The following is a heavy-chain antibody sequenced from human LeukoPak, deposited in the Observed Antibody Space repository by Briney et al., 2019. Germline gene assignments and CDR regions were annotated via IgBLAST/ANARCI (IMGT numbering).Heavy chain of an antibody. CDR1: GYSISSSNW. J-gene: IGHJ6*03. CDR3: ARELLGYCSSTSCYSAYYMDV. D-gene: IGHD2-2*01. CDR2: IYYSGSI. V-gene: IGHV4-28*03. Sequence: SETLSLTCAVSGYSISSSNWWGWIRQPPGKGLEWIGYIYYSGSIYYNPSLKSRVTMSVDTSKNQFSLKLSSVTAADTAVYYCARELLGYCSSTSCYSAYYMDVWGKGTTVTISS.